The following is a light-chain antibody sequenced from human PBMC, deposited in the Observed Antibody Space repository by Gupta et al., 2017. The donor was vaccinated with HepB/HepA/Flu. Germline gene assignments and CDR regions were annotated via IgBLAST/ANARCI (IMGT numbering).Light chain of an antibody. CDR1: QSVSNN. CDR3: QQYNNWPPDT. Sequence: EIVMPQSPPTLSVSPGETATLSCRASQSVSNNLAWYQKKPGQAPRLLVYGISTRATGIPARFSGSGSGTDFSLTISSLQPEDSAVYYCQQYNNWPPDTFGQGTKVEIK. J-gene: IGKJ2*01. V-gene: IGKV3-15*01. CDR2: GIS.